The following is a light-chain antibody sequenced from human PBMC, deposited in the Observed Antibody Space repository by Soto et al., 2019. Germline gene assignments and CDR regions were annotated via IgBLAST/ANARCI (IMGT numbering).Light chain of an antibody. J-gene: IGKJ3*01. CDR3: QQFENLPFT. CDR2: DAS. CDR1: QDISNC. V-gene: IGKV1-33*01. Sequence: DIQMTQSPSSLSASVGDRVTITCQASQDISNCLCWYRQKPGEAAKLLIYDASTLQTGVPSRFRGSGSGTDFTLTISSLQPEDFATYYCQQFENLPFTFGPGTRVDIK.